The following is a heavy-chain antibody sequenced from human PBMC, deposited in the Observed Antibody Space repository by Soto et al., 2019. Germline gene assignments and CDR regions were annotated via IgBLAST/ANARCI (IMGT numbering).Heavy chain of an antibody. CDR3: VCADIALVDYGMDV. J-gene: IGHJ6*02. CDR1: GFIFSTYW. Sequence: PGGSLRLSCAASGFIFSTYWMSWVRQAPGKGPEWVANIRQDGSYNYYVDSVKGRFTISRDNAKSSLYLEMNSLRAEDTAVYYCVCADIALVDYGMDVWGQGTTVTVSS. D-gene: IGHD5-18*01. V-gene: IGHV3-7*01. CDR2: IRQDGSYN.